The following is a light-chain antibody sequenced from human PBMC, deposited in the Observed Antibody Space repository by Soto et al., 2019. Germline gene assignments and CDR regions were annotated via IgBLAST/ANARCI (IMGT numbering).Light chain of an antibody. Sequence: QSALTQPPSASGSPRQSVTISCTGTSSDVGAYQYVSWYQHHPGKAPKLMIYEVTKRPSGVPDRFSGSKSGNTASLTVSGLQAEDEADYYCSSHAGSNTFYVFGTGTKLTVL. CDR3: SSHAGSNTFYV. CDR1: SSDVGAYQY. J-gene: IGLJ1*01. CDR2: EVT. V-gene: IGLV2-8*01.